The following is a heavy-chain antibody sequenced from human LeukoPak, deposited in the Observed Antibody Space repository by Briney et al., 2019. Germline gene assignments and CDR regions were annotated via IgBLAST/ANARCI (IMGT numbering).Heavy chain of an antibody. Sequence: PGGSLRLSCAASGFSFSVYEMHWVRQAPRKGMEWISDISSSGTTTYYADSVKGRFTISRDNAKNSLYLQMNSLRAEDTAVYYCARGGCSDGNCYSGGYWGQGTLVTVSS. V-gene: IGHV3-48*03. CDR3: ARGGCSDGNCYSGGY. J-gene: IGHJ4*02. D-gene: IGHD2-15*01. CDR2: ISSSGTTT. CDR1: GFSFSVYE.